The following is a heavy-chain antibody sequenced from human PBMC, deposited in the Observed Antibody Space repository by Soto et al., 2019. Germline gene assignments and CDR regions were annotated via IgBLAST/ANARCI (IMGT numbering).Heavy chain of an antibody. CDR1: GFTFSSYS. CDR2: ISSSSSTI. Sequence: EVQLVESGGGLVQPGGSLRLSCAASGFTFSSYSMNWVRQAPGKGLEWVSYISSSSSTIYYADSVKGRFTISRDNAKNSLYLQMNSLRDEDTAVYYCARDGYYYGSGSHQPPYYYYGMDVWGQGTTVTVSS. CDR3: ARDGYYYGSGSHQPPYYYYGMDV. J-gene: IGHJ6*02. D-gene: IGHD3-10*01. V-gene: IGHV3-48*02.